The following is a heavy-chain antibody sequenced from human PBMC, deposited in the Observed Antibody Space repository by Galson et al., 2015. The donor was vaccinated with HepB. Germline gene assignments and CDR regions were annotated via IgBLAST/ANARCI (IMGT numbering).Heavy chain of an antibody. CDR1: GFNFGAYS. Sequence: SLRLSCAASGFNFGAYSMNWVRQAPGKGLEWVSSIGSSGHYIYYADSMKGRLIVSRDNTKNSLYLQMNNLRVEDTAVYYGARITVQLENAMDVWGQGTTVTVSS. J-gene: IGHJ6*02. CDR3: ARITVQLENAMDV. CDR2: IGSSGHYI. V-gene: IGHV3-21*06. D-gene: IGHD1-1*01.